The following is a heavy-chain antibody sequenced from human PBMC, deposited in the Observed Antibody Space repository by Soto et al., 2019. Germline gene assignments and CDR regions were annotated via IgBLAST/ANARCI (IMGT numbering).Heavy chain of an antibody. CDR1: GFTFSSYW. D-gene: IGHD5-18*01. CDR3: ARGIQFHYGTDV. J-gene: IGHJ6*02. CDR2: INGDGSTT. V-gene: IGHV3-74*01. Sequence: EVQLVESGGGLVQPGGSLRLSCAASGFTFSSYWMHWVRQAPGKGLECVSRINGDGSTTNYADSVKDRISISRDNAKNTVYLQMNSLRVEDSAVYYCARGIQFHYGTDVWGQGTTVSVS.